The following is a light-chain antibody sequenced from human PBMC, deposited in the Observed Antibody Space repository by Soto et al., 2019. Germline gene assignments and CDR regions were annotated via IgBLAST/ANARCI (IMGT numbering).Light chain of an antibody. V-gene: IGLV3-25*03. CDR1: ALPKQY. CDR3: QSADSSGVV. Sequence: SYELTQPPSVSVSPGQTARITCSGDALPKQYAYWYQQKPGQAPVLVIYKDSERPSGIPERFSGSSSGTTVTLTISGVQAEDEADYYCQSADSSGVVFGGGTKVTVI. J-gene: IGLJ2*01. CDR2: KDS.